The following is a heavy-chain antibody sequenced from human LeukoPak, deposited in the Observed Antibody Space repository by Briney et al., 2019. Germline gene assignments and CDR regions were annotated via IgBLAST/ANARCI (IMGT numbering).Heavy chain of an antibody. Sequence: GGSLRLSCAASGFTFSSYWMSWVRQAPGKGREGVANIKQDGSEKYYVDSVKGWCTISRDNSKKTLLLQMNSMRAEDTAVYYCAKGSNNYPDNFDYWGQGTLVTVSS. CDR1: GFTFSSYW. D-gene: IGHD1-1*01. CDR3: AKGSNNYPDNFDY. V-gene: IGHV3-7*03. J-gene: IGHJ4*02. CDR2: IKQDGSEK.